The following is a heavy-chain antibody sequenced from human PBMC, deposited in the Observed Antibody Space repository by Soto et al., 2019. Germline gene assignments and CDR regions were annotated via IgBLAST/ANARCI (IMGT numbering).Heavy chain of an antibody. CDR2: ISTSKGDT. V-gene: IGHV1-18*01. CDR1: GYTFTSYG. Sequence: QVQMVQSGPEVKKPGASVKVSCKTSGYTFTSYGVAWVRQAPGQGLEWMGWISTSKGDTTYAQKFQGRVTMTTDTSTSTAYTELRSLRFDDTAVYYCATRSPAFDFWGQGTLVTVSS. CDR3: ATRSPAFDF. J-gene: IGHJ4*02.